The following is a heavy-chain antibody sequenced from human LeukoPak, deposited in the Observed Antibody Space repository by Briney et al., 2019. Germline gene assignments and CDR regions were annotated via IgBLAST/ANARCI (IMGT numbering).Heavy chain of an antibody. J-gene: IGHJ4*02. CDR2: ISSSSTYT. CDR3: ARHSYAGYVVFDH. Sequence: GGSLRLSCPASGFTFSDYYMSWIRQAPGKGLEWVSYISSSSTYTDYADSVKGRFTISRDNAKNSLYLQMNSLRAEDTAVYYCARHSYAGYVVFDHWGQGTLVTTSS. CDR1: GFTFSDYY. D-gene: IGHD5-12*01. V-gene: IGHV3-11*03.